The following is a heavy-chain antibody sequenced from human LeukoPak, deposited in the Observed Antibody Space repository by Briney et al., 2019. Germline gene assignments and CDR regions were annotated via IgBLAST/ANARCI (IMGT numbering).Heavy chain of an antibody. J-gene: IGHJ4*02. V-gene: IGHV4-34*01. D-gene: IGHD4-11*01. CDR2: INHSGST. CDR1: GGSFSGYY. Sequence: SETLSLTCAVYGGSFSGYYWSWIRQPPGKGLEWIGEINHSGSTNYNPSLKSRVTISVDTSKNQFSLKLSSVTAADTAVYYCARATPTRHWGQGTLVTVSS. CDR3: ARATPTRH.